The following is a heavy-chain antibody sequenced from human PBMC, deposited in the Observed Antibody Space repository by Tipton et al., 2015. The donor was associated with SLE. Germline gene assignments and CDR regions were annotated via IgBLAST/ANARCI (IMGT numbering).Heavy chain of an antibody. Sequence: TLSLTCAVYGGSFSGYHWTWIRQPPGQGLEWIGEIADTGSPNYNPSLKSRVTISLDTSKSQFSLILNSLTAADTATYYCAKFEKTTDFYLDSWGQGTLVSVSS. CDR2: IADTGSP. V-gene: IGHV4-34*01. CDR3: AKFEKTTDFYLDS. J-gene: IGHJ4*02. CDR1: GGSFSGYH. D-gene: IGHD1/OR15-1a*01.